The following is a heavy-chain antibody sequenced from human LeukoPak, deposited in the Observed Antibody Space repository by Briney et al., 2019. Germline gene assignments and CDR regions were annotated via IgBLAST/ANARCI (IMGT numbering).Heavy chain of an antibody. Sequence: SETLSLTCTVSGGPISISSYYWGWIRQPPGKGLEWIGSIYYSGSTYYNPSLKSRVTISVDTSKNQFSLKLSSVTAADTAVYYCASARDGGLDYWGQGTLVTVSS. V-gene: IGHV4-39*01. CDR2: IYYSGST. J-gene: IGHJ4*02. CDR1: GGPISISSYY. D-gene: IGHD4-23*01. CDR3: ASARDGGLDY.